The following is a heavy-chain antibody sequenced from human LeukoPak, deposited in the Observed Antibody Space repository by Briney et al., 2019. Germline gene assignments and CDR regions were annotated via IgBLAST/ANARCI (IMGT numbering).Heavy chain of an antibody. Sequence: GEALKISCKGSGYSFTSYWIGWVRQMPGKGLEWMGIIYPGDSDTRYSPSFEGKVTLSADKSSSTGCTQWRSLKAEDTAMYYCARRDFDAFDIWGQGTMVTVSS. CDR1: GYSFTSYW. CDR2: IYPGDSDT. CDR3: ARRDFDAFDI. V-gene: IGHV5-51*01. D-gene: IGHD3/OR15-3a*01. J-gene: IGHJ3*02.